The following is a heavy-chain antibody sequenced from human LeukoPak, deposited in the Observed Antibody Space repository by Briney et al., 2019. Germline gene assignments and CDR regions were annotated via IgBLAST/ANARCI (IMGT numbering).Heavy chain of an antibody. D-gene: IGHD2-8*01. CDR1: GFTLSRYW. Sequence: PGPSLRLSCAAPGFTLSRYWMSWARQAPGKGLEWVANIKQDGSEKYYVDSVKGRFTISRDNAKNSLYLQMNSLRAEDTAVYYCARDPESRYCTNGVCYKLFYYFDYWGQGALVTVSS. J-gene: IGHJ4*02. CDR2: IKQDGSEK. CDR3: ARDPESRYCTNGVCYKLFYYFDY. V-gene: IGHV3-7*01.